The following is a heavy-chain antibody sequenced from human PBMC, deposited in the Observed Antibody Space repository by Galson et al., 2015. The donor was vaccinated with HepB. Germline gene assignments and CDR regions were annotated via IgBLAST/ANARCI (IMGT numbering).Heavy chain of an antibody. V-gene: IGHV3-53*01. CDR2: VYSGGST. CDR1: GFNVSSNY. J-gene: IGHJ3*02. D-gene: IGHD3-22*01. Sequence: SLRLSCAASGFNVSSNYMSWVRQAPGKGLEGVSLVYSGGSTYYADSVKGRFTISRGNSKNTLYLQMNSLRAEDTAVYYCARGIVAPISDAFDIWGQGTMVTVSS. CDR3: ARGIVAPISDAFDI.